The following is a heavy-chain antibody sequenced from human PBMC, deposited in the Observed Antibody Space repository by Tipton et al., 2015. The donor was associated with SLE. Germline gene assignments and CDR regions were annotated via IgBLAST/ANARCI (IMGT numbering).Heavy chain of an antibody. CDR1: GFTFSSYA. J-gene: IGHJ6*02. Sequence: SLRLSCAASGFTFSSYAMSWVRQAPGKGLEWVSAISGSGGSTYYADSVKGRFTISRDNSKNTLYLQMNSLRAEDTAVHYCAKTRGFRLGASTRYGMDVWGQGTTVTVSS. CDR2: ISGSGGST. D-gene: IGHD1-26*01. CDR3: AKTRGFRLGASTRYGMDV. V-gene: IGHV3-23*01.